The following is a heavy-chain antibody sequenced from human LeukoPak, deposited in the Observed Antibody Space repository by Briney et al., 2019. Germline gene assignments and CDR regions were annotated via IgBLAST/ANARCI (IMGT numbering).Heavy chain of an antibody. Sequence: GGSLRLSCAASGFTFSNFAMNWVRQAPGTGLEWVSSITSRTSTTYYIDSVKGRFTISRDNSKNTVYLQMNSLRAEDTAVYYCARGSLTTVVANPTFDYWGQGTLVTVSS. D-gene: IGHD4-23*01. CDR1: GFTFSNFA. CDR2: ITSRTSTT. J-gene: IGHJ4*02. CDR3: ARGSLTTVVANPTFDY. V-gene: IGHV3-23*01.